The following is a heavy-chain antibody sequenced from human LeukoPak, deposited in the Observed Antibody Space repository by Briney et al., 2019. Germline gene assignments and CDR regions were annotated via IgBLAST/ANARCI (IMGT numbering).Heavy chain of an antibody. V-gene: IGHV3-23*01. Sequence: GGSLRLSCAASGFTFSSYAMSWVRQAPGKGLEWVSAISGSGGSTYYADSVKGRFTISRDNSKNTLYLQMNSLRAEDTAVYYCAKDRAAGYYGSGNGAFDIWGQGTMV. J-gene: IGHJ3*02. CDR1: GFTFSSYA. D-gene: IGHD3-10*01. CDR3: AKDRAAGYYGSGNGAFDI. CDR2: ISGSGGST.